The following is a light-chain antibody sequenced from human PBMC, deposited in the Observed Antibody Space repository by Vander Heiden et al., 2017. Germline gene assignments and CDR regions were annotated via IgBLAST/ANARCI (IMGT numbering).Light chain of an antibody. CDR1: SSDVGSYNL. J-gene: IGLJ2*01. Sequence: QSALTQPASVSGSPGQSITISCTGTSSDVGSYNLVSWYQQHPGKAPKLMMYEVSKRPSGVSNRFSGSKSGNTASLTISGLQADDEADYYCCSYAGSSSVIFGGGTKVTVL. CDR3: CSYAGSSSVI. CDR2: EVS. V-gene: IGLV2-23*02.